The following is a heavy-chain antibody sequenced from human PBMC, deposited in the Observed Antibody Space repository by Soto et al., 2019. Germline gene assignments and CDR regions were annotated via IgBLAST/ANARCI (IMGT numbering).Heavy chain of an antibody. CDR3: ARVGVGLAAPRVWPY. CDR1: GYTFTSYG. J-gene: IGHJ4*02. CDR2: INPYNGNT. D-gene: IGHD6-13*01. V-gene: IGHV1-18*01. Sequence: RASVKVSFKAFGYTFTSYGISWLRQAPGQGLEWMAWINPYNGNTKYAEKFLGRVTVTTDTSTATAYMEVRSLTSDDTAVFYCARVGVGLAAPRVWPYWGQGTPVTVSS.